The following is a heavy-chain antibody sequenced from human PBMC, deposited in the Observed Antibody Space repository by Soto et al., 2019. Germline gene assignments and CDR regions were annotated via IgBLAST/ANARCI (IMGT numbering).Heavy chain of an antibody. J-gene: IGHJ4*02. Sequence: PSGTLSLTWVVSDQSINSNDDWLFIRQPPGKGLEWIGAIHHSGTTYYSPSLKSRVTISMDTSKNHFSLRLSSMTAADTAIYFCARGLYGGNFDYRGQGIPVTVSS. CDR1: DQSINSNDD. V-gene: IGHV4-38-2*01. CDR2: IHHSGTT. D-gene: IGHD4-17*01. CDR3: ARGLYGGNFDY.